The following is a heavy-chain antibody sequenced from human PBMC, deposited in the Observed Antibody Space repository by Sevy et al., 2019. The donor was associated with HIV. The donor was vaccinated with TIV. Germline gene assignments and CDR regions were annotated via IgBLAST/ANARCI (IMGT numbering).Heavy chain of an antibody. CDR1: GFTFSSYA. CDR2: ISYDGSNK. V-gene: IGHV3-30-3*01. D-gene: IGHD6-19*01. CDR3: ASPAVARAGDAFDI. J-gene: IGHJ3*02. Sequence: GGSVRLSCAASGFTFSSYAMHWVRQAPGKGLEWVAVISYDGSNKYYADSVKGRFTISGDNSKNTLYLQMNSLRAEDTAVYYCASPAVARAGDAFDIWGQGTMVTVSS.